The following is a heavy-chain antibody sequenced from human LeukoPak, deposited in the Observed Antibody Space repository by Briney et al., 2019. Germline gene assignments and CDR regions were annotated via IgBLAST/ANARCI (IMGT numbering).Heavy chain of an antibody. J-gene: IGHJ3*02. D-gene: IGHD1-26*01. CDR2: IWSDGSTK. V-gene: IGHV3-33*08. CDR3: ARDSGGSPFDI. Sequence: GGSLRLSCAASGFTFSSYGMHWVRQAPVKGLEWVAVIWSDGSTKDYADSVKGRFTISRDTSKNTLYLDMNSLRDEDTAVYYCARDSGGSPFDIWGQGTMVTVSS. CDR1: GFTFSSYG.